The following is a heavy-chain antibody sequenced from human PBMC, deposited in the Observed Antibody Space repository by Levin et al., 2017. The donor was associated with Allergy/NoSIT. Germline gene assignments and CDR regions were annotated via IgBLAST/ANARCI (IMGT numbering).Heavy chain of an antibody. V-gene: IGHV3-23*01. Sequence: GESLKISCAASGFTFSSYAMSWVRQAPGKGLEWVSEISGSGGSTHYADSVKGRFTISRDNSKNTLFLQMNSLRVEDTAEYYCAKGYSSTWSSLFDPWGQGTLVTVSS. CDR2: ISGSGGST. D-gene: IGHD6-13*01. CDR1: GFTFSSYA. CDR3: AKGYSSTWSSLFDP. J-gene: IGHJ5*02.